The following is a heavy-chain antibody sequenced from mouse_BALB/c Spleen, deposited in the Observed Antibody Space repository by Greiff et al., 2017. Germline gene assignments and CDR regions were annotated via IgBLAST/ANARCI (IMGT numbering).Heavy chain of an antibody. CDR3: ARDGYDY. Sequence: EVMLVESGGGLVKPGGSLKLSCAASGFTFSYYYMYWVRQTPEKRLEWVATISDGGSYTYYPDSVKGRFTISRDNAKNNLYLQMSSLKSEDTAMYYCARDGYDYWGQGTTLTVSS. CDR1: GFTFSYYY. D-gene: IGHD2-2*01. CDR2: ISDGGSYT. V-gene: IGHV5-4*02. J-gene: IGHJ2*01.